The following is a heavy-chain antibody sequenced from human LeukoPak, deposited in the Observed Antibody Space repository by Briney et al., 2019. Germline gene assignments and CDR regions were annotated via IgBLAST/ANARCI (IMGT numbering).Heavy chain of an antibody. D-gene: IGHD4-17*01. Sequence: PSETLSLTCTVSGGSISSFYWSWFRQTPEKGLEWVAYIRSGGTTNYNPHLRSRLTISIDPSTNQFSLKLSSVTAADSAVYYYARHMGSGDYPLDYWGQGTLVTVSS. CDR1: GGSISSFY. J-gene: IGHJ4*02. CDR2: IRSGGTT. V-gene: IGHV4-59*08. CDR3: ARHMGSGDYPLDY.